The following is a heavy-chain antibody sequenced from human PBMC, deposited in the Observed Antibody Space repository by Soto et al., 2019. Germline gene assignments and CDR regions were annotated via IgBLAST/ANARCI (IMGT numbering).Heavy chain of an antibody. Sequence: SQTLSLTCAISGDSVSSNSAAWNWIRQSPSRGLEWLGRTYYRSKWYNDYAVSVKSRITINPDTSKNQFSLQLNSVTPEDTAVYYCARVPVGTGTTSYYYGVDVWGQGTTVTVSS. CDR3: ARVPVGTGTTSYYYGVDV. D-gene: IGHD1-7*01. CDR2: TYYRSKWYN. CDR1: GDSVSSNSAA. J-gene: IGHJ6*02. V-gene: IGHV6-1*01.